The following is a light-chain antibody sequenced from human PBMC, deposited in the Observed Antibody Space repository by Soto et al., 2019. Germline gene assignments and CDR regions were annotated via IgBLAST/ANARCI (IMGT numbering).Light chain of an antibody. CDR1: QSVTSSY. CDR2: DAS. Sequence: EIVLTQSPATLSLSPGERATLSCGASQSVTSSYFDWYQQKPGLAPRLLIYDASSRATGIPDRFSGSGSGTDFTLTISRLEPEDCAVYYCQQDGSSPPVTFGHGTRLEIK. J-gene: IGKJ5*01. CDR3: QQDGSSPPVT. V-gene: IGKV3D-20*01.